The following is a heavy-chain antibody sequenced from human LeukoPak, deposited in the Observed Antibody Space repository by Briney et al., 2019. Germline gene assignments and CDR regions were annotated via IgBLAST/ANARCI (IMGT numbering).Heavy chain of an antibody. Sequence: GASVKVSCKASGYTLTNYDINWVRQAPGQGLEWMGWINPNSGGTNYAQKFQGKVTMTRDTSISTAYMELSRLRSDDTAVYYCARQPREILDPFDYWGQGTLVTVSS. CDR2: INPNSGGT. CDR1: GYTLTNYD. J-gene: IGHJ4*02. V-gene: IGHV1-2*02. D-gene: IGHD1-26*01. CDR3: ARQPREILDPFDY.